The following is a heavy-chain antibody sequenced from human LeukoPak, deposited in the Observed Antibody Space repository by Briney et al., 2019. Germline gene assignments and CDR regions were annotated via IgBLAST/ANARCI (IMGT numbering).Heavy chain of an antibody. D-gene: IGHD2-2*01. CDR2: IYYSGST. V-gene: IGHV4-59*01. Sequence: PSETLSLTCTVSGGSISSYYWSWIRQPPGKGLEWIGYIYYSGSTNYNPSLKSRVTIPVDTSKNQFSLKLRSVPAADTAVYYCARDYCSSTSCYGDSRYFQHWGQGTLVTVSS. CDR3: ARDYCSSTSCYGDSRYFQH. CDR1: GGSISSYY. J-gene: IGHJ1*01.